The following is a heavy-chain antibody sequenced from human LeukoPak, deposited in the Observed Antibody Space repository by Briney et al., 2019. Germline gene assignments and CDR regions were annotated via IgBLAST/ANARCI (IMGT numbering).Heavy chain of an antibody. V-gene: IGHV3-64*01. CDR1: GFTFSSYA. CDR2: ISSNGGST. J-gene: IGHJ4*02. Sequence: PGGSLRLSCAASGFTFSSYAMHWVRQAPGKGLEYVSAISSNGGSTYYANSVKGRFTISRDNSKNTLYLQKGSLRAEDMAVYYCARDQGSGWYTGFDYWGQGTLVTVSS. D-gene: IGHD6-19*01. CDR3: ARDQGSGWYTGFDY.